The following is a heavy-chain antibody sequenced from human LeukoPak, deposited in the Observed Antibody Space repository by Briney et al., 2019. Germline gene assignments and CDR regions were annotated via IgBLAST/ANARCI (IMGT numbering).Heavy chain of an antibody. J-gene: IGHJ4*02. CDR1: GFTFDDYA. V-gene: IGHV3-9*01. D-gene: IGHD5-18*01. CDR3: ATLGGYSYGLRNSIDY. Sequence: PGGSLRLSCAASGFTFDDYAMHWVRQAPGKGLERVSSISWNSGSIGYADSVKGRFTISRDNAKNSLCLQMNSLRAEDTALYYCATLGGYSYGLRNSIDYWGQGTLVTVSS. CDR2: ISWNSGSI.